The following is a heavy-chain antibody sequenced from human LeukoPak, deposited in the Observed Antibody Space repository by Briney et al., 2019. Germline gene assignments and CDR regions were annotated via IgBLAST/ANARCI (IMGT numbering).Heavy chain of an antibody. D-gene: IGHD1-20*01. CDR1: GGSSSSNY. Sequence: SETLSLTCTVSGGSSSSNYWSWIRQPPGKGLEWIGYIYYSGSTNYNPSLKSRVTISVDKSKNQFSLKLSSVTAADTAVYYCASSITGTTGDYWGQGTLVTVSS. V-gene: IGHV4-59*12. CDR3: ASSITGTTGDY. J-gene: IGHJ4*02. CDR2: IYYSGST.